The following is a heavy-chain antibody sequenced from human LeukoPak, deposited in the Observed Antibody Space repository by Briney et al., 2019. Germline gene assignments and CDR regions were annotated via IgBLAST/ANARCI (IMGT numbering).Heavy chain of an antibody. Sequence: SETLSLTCTVSGGSISSYYWSWIRQPPGKGLEWIGYIYYSGSTNYNPSLKSRVTISVDTSKNQFSLKLSSVTAADTAVYHCARTKAATVSFDYWGQGTLVTVSS. D-gene: IGHD6-25*01. CDR1: GGSISSYY. J-gene: IGHJ4*02. CDR2: IYYSGST. V-gene: IGHV4-59*01. CDR3: ARTKAATVSFDY.